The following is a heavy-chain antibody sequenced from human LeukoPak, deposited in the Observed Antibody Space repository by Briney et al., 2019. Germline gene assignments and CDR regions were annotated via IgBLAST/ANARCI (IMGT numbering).Heavy chain of an antibody. CDR2: IYNSGGT. V-gene: IGHV4-59*08. CDR3: ARHYYDSSGYLRSFDH. J-gene: IGHJ4*02. D-gene: IGHD3-22*01. Sequence: SETLSLTCTISGASISGHYWNWIRRPPGKGLEWIGYIYNSGGTNYNPSLKSRVSISVDTSKNQISLRLSSVTAADTAVYYCARHYYDSSGYLRSFDHWGQGTLVTVSS. CDR1: GASISGHY.